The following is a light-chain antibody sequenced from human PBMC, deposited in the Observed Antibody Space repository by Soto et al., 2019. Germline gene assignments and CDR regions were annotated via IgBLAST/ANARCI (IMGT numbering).Light chain of an antibody. V-gene: IGKV3-20*01. CDR1: QSISNS. CDR3: QQYGASPLT. Sequence: EIVLTQSPATLSLSPGERATLSCRASQSISNSLAWYQQKPGQAPSLLIYGAFTRATGIPDRFSGSGSGTDFTLTISRLEPEDFAVYYCQQYGASPLTFGGGTKVDIK. CDR2: GAF. J-gene: IGKJ4*01.